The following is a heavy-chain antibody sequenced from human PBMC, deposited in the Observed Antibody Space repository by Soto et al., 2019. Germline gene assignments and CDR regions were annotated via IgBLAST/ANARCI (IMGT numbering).Heavy chain of an antibody. CDR3: AIGTFGRGWES. J-gene: IGHJ4*02. CDR2: MSGSTGTT. V-gene: IGHV3-23*01. CDR1: GFSFSNYG. Sequence: EAQLLESGGGLVQPGGSLRLSCAASGFSFSNYGLNWVRQAPGKGLEWVSGMSGSTGTTDYADSVKGRFTISRDNSKNTLDVQMNSLRGEDTAVYYCAIGTFGRGWESWGQGTLVVVSS. D-gene: IGHD3-16*01.